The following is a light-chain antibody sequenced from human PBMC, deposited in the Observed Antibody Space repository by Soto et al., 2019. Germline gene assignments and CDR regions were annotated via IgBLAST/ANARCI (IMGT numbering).Light chain of an antibody. V-gene: IGKV4-1*01. J-gene: IGKJ2*01. CDR1: QSVLYSANNKNY. CDR3: QQYESTPPT. Sequence: DIVMTQSPDSLAVSLGERATINCKSSQSVLYSANNKNYLAWYQHRPGQPPKLPSYWASTRESGVPDRFSGSGSGTDFTLTITSLQAEDVAFYYCQQYESTPPTLGRGTKLEIK. CDR2: WAS.